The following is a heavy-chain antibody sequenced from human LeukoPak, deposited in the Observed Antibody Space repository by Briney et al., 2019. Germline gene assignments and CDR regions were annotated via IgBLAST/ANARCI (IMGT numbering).Heavy chain of an antibody. CDR3: ARGGPFPSSSSSREYYLDY. Sequence: ASVKVSCKTSGYTFTNHGISWVRQAPGQGLEWMGWISGYNGNTNYVQKFRGRITMTTDTSTSTAYLQLRSLSSDDTALYYCARGGPFPSSSSSREYYLDYWGQGTLVTVSS. D-gene: IGHD6-6*01. J-gene: IGHJ4*02. V-gene: IGHV1-18*01. CDR2: ISGYNGNT. CDR1: GYTFTNHG.